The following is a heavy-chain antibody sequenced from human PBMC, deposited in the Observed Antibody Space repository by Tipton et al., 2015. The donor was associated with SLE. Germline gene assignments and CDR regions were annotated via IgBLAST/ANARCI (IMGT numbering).Heavy chain of an antibody. D-gene: IGHD1-26*01. V-gene: IGHV4-38-2*01. J-gene: IGHJ6*02. Sequence: GLVKPSETLSLTCDVSGFSISSGYYWGWIRQPPGKGLEWIGSIYHSGNTYYNPSLKSRVTISIDTSKNQFSLKLSSVTAADTAVYYCATGATGYYYYGMDVWGQGTTVTVSS. CDR1: GFSISSGYY. CDR2: IYHSGNT. CDR3: ATGATGYYYYGMDV.